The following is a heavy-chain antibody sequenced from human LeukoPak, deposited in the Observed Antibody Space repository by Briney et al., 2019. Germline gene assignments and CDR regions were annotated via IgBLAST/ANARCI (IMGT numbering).Heavy chain of an antibody. V-gene: IGHV1-18*01. CDR3: ARPRENYYDSSGYLPYWYFDL. CDR2: ISAYNGNT. J-gene: IGHJ2*01. D-gene: IGHD3-22*01. Sequence: ASVKVSCKASGYTFTSYGISWVRQAPGQGLEWMGWISAYNGNTNYAQKLQGRVTMTTDTSTSTAYMELRSLRSDDTAVYYCARPRENYYDSSGYLPYWYFDLWGRGTLVTVSS. CDR1: GYTFTSYG.